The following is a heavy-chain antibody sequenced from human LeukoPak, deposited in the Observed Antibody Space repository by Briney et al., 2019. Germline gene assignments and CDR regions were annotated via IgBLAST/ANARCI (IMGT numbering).Heavy chain of an antibody. J-gene: IGHJ4*02. CDR2: ISDSGYST. Sequence: GGSLRLSCAASGFTFNSYTMSWVRQAPGKGLEWVSAISDSGYSTYYADSVKGRFTISRDRSKNTLYLQMNSLRAEDTAVYYCAKRSAESSGYFDYWGQGTLVTVSS. D-gene: IGHD6-19*01. CDR3: AKRSAESSGYFDY. CDR1: GFTFNSYT. V-gene: IGHV3-23*01.